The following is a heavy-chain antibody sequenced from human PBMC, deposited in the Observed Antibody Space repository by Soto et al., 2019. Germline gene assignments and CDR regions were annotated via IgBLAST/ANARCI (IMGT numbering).Heavy chain of an antibody. CDR2: IYPGDSDT. D-gene: IGHD2-8*01. V-gene: IGHV5-51*01. CDR1: GYSFTSYW. CDR3: ARLPCRGVNGVCYFMT. J-gene: IGHJ5*02. Sequence: GESLKISCKGSGYSFTSYWIGWVRQMPGKGLEWMGIIYPGDSDTRYGPSFQGQVTISADRSISTAYLQWSSLKASDTAMYYCARLPCRGVNGVCYFMTWGQGTLVTVSS.